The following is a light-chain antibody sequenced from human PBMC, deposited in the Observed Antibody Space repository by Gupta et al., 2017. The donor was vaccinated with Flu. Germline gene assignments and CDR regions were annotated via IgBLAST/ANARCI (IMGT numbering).Light chain of an antibody. CDR1: QSVGNNY. Sequence: EIVLTQSPGTLSLSPGERATLPCRASQSVGNNYLAWYQQKPGQAPRLLIYGASSRPTAIPDRFSGSGSGTDFTLTISRLEPEDFAVYYCQQYGRSLTFGGGTKVEIK. CDR3: QQYGRSLT. J-gene: IGKJ4*01. V-gene: IGKV3-20*01. CDR2: GAS.